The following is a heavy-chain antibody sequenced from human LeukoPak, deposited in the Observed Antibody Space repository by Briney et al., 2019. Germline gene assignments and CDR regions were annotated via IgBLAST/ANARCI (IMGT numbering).Heavy chain of an antibody. CDR3: ARGTPPFDI. J-gene: IGHJ3*02. CDR2: INHSGST. V-gene: IGHV4-34*01. Sequence: GSLRLSCAASGFTFSSYSMNWVRQPPGKGLEWIGEINHSGSTNYNPSLKSRVTISVDTSKNQFSLKLSSVTAADTAVYYCARGTPPFDIWGQGTMVTVSS. CDR1: GFTFSSYS. D-gene: IGHD2-15*01.